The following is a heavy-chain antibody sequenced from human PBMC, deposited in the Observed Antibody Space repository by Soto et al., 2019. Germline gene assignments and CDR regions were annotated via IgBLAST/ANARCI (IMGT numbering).Heavy chain of an antibody. CDR1: GGTFSSYA. Sequence: QVQLVQSGAEVKKPGSSVKVSCKASGGTFSSYAISWVRQAPGQGLEWMGGIIPIFGTANYAQKFQGRVTITADESTSTAYMELSSLRSEDTAVYYGARDRVTFGGVIVGGWFDPWGQGTLVTVSS. J-gene: IGHJ5*02. CDR3: ARDRVTFGGVIVGGWFDP. D-gene: IGHD3-16*02. CDR2: IIPIFGTA. V-gene: IGHV1-69*01.